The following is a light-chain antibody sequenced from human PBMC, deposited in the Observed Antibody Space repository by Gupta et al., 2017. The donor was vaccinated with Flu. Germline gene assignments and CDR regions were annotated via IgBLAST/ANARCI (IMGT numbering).Light chain of an antibody. Sequence: SSGSVSTNNNPGWYQQAPGQAPRSLIFATTARSAGVPDRFSGSNLGNKAALTIAGAQADDEADYYCVLYMGNGISVFGGGTRLTVL. J-gene: IGLJ3*02. V-gene: IGLV8-61*01. CDR1: SGSVSTNNN. CDR3: VLYMGNGISV. CDR2: ATT.